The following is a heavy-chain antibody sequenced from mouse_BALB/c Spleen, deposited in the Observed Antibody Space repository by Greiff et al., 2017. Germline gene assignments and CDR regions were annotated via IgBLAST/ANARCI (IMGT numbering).Heavy chain of an antibody. J-gene: IGHJ2*01. Sequence: EVKVVESGGGLVKPGGSLKLSCAASGFTFSSYAMSWVRQTPEKRLEWVATISSGGSYTYYPDSVKGRFTISRDNAMNTLYLQMSSLRSEDTAMYYCTTVVAHYYFDYWGQGTTLTVSS. CDR3: TTVVAHYYFDY. D-gene: IGHD1-1*01. V-gene: IGHV5-9-3*01. CDR2: ISSGGSYT. CDR1: GFTFSSYA.